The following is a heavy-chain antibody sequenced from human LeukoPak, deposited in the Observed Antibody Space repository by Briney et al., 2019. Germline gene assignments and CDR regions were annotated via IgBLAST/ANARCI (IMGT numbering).Heavy chain of an antibody. J-gene: IGHJ4*02. CDR2: INPNCGYT. CDR3: AREEANTRINFDY. Sequence: GASVKVSCKASGYTFTGYYIHWVRQAPGQGLEWMGYINPNCGYTNYAQKFQDRVTVTRDTSISTAYMELSRLRSDDTAVYYCAREEANTRINFDYWGQGTLVTVSS. V-gene: IGHV1-2*02. D-gene: IGHD3-22*01. CDR1: GYTFTGYY.